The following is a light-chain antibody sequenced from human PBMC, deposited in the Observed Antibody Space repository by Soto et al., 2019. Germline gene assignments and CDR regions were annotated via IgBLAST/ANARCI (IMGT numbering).Light chain of an antibody. J-gene: IGKJ4*01. Sequence: EIVLTQSPATLSLSPGERATLSCRASQSVSSYLAWYQQKPCQAPRLLIYDASNRATGIPARFSGSGSGTDFTLTISSLEPEDFAVYYCQQRSNWAPLFGGGTKVDI. CDR2: DAS. V-gene: IGKV3-11*01. CDR1: QSVSSY. CDR3: QQRSNWAPL.